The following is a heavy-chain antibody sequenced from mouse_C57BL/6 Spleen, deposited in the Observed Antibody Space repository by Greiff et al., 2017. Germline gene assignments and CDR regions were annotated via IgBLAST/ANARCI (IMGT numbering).Heavy chain of an antibody. J-gene: IGHJ2*01. CDR2: ISDGGSYT. CDR1: GFTFSSYA. V-gene: IGHV5-4*01. D-gene: IGHD1-1*01. Sequence: EVQGVESGGGLVKPGGSLKLSCAASGFTFSSYAMSWVRQTPEKRLEWVATISDGGSYTYYPDNVKGRFTISRDNAKNNLYLQMSHLKSEDTAMYYCARGGGSYYGSSYQETYYFDYWGQGTTLTVSS. CDR3: ARGGGSYYGSSYQETYYFDY.